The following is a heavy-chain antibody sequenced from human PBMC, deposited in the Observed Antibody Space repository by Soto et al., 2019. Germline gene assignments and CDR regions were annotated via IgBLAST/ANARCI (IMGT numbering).Heavy chain of an antibody. J-gene: IGHJ3*02. CDR1: GGSMSSTNW. CDR2: IFHSGST. CDR3: AVPRILVEMYRAFDT. V-gene: IGHV4-4*02. Sequence: QVQLQESGPGLVKPSGTLSLTCGVSGGSMSSTNWWTWVRQPPGKGLERNGEIFHSGSTNYKPSLKSRVSISVDKSNTQYSLKLSSVTAADTAVYYCAVPRILVEMYRAFDTWGQGTMVIVSS. D-gene: IGHD1-26*01.